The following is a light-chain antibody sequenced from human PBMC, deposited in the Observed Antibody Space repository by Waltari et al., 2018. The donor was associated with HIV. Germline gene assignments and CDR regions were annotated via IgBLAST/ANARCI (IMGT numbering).Light chain of an antibody. J-gene: IGKJ1*01. Sequence: EIVLTQSPGTLSLSPGERATLSCRDSQSVSSHYLAWYQQTPGQAPRPLIYGASSMATGIPDSFSGSGSGVDFTLTISRLEPEDFAVYYCQQYGSLPWTFGQGAKLEIK. CDR1: QSVSSHY. CDR2: GAS. CDR3: QQYGSLPWT. V-gene: IGKV3-20*01.